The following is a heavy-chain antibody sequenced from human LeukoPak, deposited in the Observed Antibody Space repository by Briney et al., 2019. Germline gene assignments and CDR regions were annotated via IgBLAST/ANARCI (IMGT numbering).Heavy chain of an antibody. CDR3: ARDGVRDGLYFDY. CDR2: ISSSSSYI. V-gene: IGHV3-21*01. CDR1: GFTFSSYS. Sequence: GGSLRLSCAASGFTFSSYSMNWVRQAPGKGLEWVSSISSSSSYIYYADSVKGRFTISRDNAQNSLYLQMNSLRAEDTAVYYCARDGVRDGLYFDYWGQGTPVTVSS. D-gene: IGHD5-24*01. J-gene: IGHJ4*02.